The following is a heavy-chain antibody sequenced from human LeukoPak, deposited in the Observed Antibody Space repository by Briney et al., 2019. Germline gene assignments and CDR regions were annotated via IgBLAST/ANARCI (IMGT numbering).Heavy chain of an antibody. Sequence: PSETLSLTCTVPGGSISSGGYYWSWIRQHPGKGLEWIGYIYYSGSTYYNPSLRSRVTISVDTSKNQFSLKLSSVTAADTAVYYCTRDYMAAAGTVEAFDIWGQGTMVTVSA. D-gene: IGHD6-13*01. CDR1: GGSISSGGYY. CDR3: TRDYMAAAGTVEAFDI. V-gene: IGHV4-31*03. J-gene: IGHJ3*02. CDR2: IYYSGST.